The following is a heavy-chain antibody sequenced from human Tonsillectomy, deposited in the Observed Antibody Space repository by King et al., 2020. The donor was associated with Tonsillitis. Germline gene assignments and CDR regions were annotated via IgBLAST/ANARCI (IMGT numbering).Heavy chain of an antibody. Sequence: VQLVQSGAEVRTPGASVKVSCMVSGYTLTELSMHWVRQAPGKGLEWMGGFDPEYGKTIYAQKFQGRVTMTEDTFSDTAYMELSSLRSEDTAVYFCATDLAAAGRRDYYSGMDVWGQGATVTVSS. CDR3: ATDLAAAGRRDYYSGMDV. CDR1: GYTLTELS. CDR2: FDPEYGKT. V-gene: IGHV1-24*01. J-gene: IGHJ6*02. D-gene: IGHD6-13*01.